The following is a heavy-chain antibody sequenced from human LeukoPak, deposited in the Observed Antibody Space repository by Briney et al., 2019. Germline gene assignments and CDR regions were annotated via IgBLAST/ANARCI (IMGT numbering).Heavy chain of an antibody. Sequence: ASVKVSCKASGYTFTSYDINWVRQTTGQGLEWMGWMNPNSGNTGYAQKFQGRVTMTRNTSISTAYMELSSLRSEDTAVYYCARGGSSIAARPDVDYWGQGTLVTVSS. V-gene: IGHV1-8*01. J-gene: IGHJ4*02. CDR3: ARGGSSIAARPDVDY. CDR1: GYTFTSYD. CDR2: MNPNSGNT. D-gene: IGHD6-6*01.